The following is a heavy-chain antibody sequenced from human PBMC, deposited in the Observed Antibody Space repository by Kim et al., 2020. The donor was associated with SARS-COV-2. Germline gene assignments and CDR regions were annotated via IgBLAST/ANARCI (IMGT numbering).Heavy chain of an antibody. J-gene: IGHJ4*02. Sequence: RYARKFQGRVHMTRDTSTSTDYMELSSLRSEDTAVYYCARGHGSGWLDYWGQGTLVTVSS. D-gene: IGHD6-19*01. CDR3: ARGHGSGWLDY. V-gene: IGHV1-46*01.